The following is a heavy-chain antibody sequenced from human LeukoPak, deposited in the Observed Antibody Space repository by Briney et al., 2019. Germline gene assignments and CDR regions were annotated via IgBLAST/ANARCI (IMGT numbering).Heavy chain of an antibody. V-gene: IGHV3-30*18. CDR2: ISYDGSNK. Sequence: GRSLRLSCAASGFTFSSYGMHWVRQAPGKGLEWVAVISYDGSNKYYADSVKGRFTISRDNSKNTLYLQMNSLRAEDTAVYYCAKADDYGDLTPFDYWGQGTLVTVSS. J-gene: IGHJ4*02. D-gene: IGHD4-17*01. CDR1: GFTFSSYG. CDR3: AKADDYGDLTPFDY.